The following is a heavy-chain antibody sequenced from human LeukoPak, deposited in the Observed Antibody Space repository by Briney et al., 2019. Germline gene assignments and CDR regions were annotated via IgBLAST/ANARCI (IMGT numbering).Heavy chain of an antibody. CDR3: AQGKDYYTSGGYYNFDF. J-gene: IGHJ4*02. CDR1: GFTFGSHA. CDR2: ASTGGGHT. V-gene: IGHV3-23*01. D-gene: IGHD3-10*01. Sequence: GGSLRPSCAASGFTFGSHAMSWVRQAPGKGLEWVSSASTGGGHTYYSDSVKGRFTISRDNSKNTLFLQMNSLRAEDTAIYYCAQGKDYYTSGGYYNFDFWGQGTLVTVSS.